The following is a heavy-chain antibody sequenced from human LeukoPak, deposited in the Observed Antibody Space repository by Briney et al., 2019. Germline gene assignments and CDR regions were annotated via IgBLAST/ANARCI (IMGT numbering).Heavy chain of an antibody. CDR2: IYHSGST. D-gene: IGHD3-10*01. V-gene: IGHV4-4*02. Sequence: PSETLSLTCAVSGGSISSSNWWSWARQPPGKGLEWIGEIYHSGSTNYNPSLKSRVTISVDKSKNQFSLKLSSVTAADTAVYYCARVSLVRGAPDYYFDYWGQGTLVTVSS. J-gene: IGHJ4*02. CDR3: ARVSLVRGAPDYYFDY. CDR1: GGSISSSNW.